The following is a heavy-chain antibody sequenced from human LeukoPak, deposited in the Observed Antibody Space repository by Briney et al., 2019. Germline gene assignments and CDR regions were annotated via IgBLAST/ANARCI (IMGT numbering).Heavy chain of an antibody. CDR1: GFTFSSYS. D-gene: IGHD3-10*01. V-gene: IGHV3-48*01. CDR2: ISTSSSTI. Sequence: GGSLRLSCVASGFTFSSYSMNWVRQAPGKRLEWVSYISTSSSTIYYADSVKGRFTISRDNAKNSLYLQMNSLSAEDTAVYYCARDLTMIRGKYYFDFWGQGTLVTVSS. J-gene: IGHJ4*02. CDR3: ARDLTMIRGKYYFDF.